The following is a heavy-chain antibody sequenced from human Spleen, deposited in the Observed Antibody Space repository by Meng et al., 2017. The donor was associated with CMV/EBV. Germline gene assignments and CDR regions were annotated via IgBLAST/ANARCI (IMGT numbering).Heavy chain of an antibody. Sequence: KASVYNFDIYAITWVRQAPGQGLEWVGWVSGENGDTNYGQKFQGRVTVTADTFTKTAYMEMRSLRSDDSAMYYCARAGAAVTTNFDFWGQGTLVTVSS. J-gene: IGHJ4*02. D-gene: IGHD4-17*01. CDR2: VSGENGDT. CDR3: ARAGAAVTTNFDF. V-gene: IGHV1-18*01. CDR1: VYNFDIYA.